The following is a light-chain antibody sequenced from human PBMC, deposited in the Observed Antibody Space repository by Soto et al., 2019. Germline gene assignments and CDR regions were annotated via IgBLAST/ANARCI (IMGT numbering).Light chain of an antibody. CDR3: QQRSNWPPFT. CDR1: QGISSY. CDR2: AAS. V-gene: IGKV1-9*01. J-gene: IGKJ3*01. Sequence: DIQLTQSPSSLSASVGDRVTITCRASQGISSYLAWYQQKPGKAPKLLIYAASTLQSGVPPRFSGSGSGTEFTLTISSLEPEDFAVYYCQQRSNWPPFTFXPGTKVDMK.